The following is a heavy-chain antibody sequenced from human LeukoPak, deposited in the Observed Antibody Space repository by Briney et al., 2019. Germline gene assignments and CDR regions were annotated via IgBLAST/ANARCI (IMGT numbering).Heavy chain of an antibody. V-gene: IGHV1-2*02. D-gene: IGHD3-10*01. CDR1: GYTFTGYY. CDR2: INPNSGGT. CDR3: AGIPIVVRRGWFDP. Sequence: GASVKVSCKASGYTFTGYYMHWVRQAPGQGLEWMGWINPNSGGTNYAQKFQGRVTMTRDTSISTAYMELSRLRSDDTAVYYCAGIPIVVRRGWFDPWGQGTLVTVSS. J-gene: IGHJ5*02.